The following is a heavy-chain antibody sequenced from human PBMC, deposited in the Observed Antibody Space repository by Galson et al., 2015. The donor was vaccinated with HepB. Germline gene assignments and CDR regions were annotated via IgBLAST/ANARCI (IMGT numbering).Heavy chain of an antibody. CDR2: ISSGSVV. D-gene: IGHD3-16*01. Sequence: SLRLSCAASGFTFGTYSMNWVRQAPGKVLEWVSYISSGSVVYQADSVKGRFTVSRDNVENLLYLQMNSLRAEDTAVYYCARDVNLGDFDSWGQGALVTVSS. CDR1: GFTFGTYS. V-gene: IGHV3-48*01. CDR3: ARDVNLGDFDS. J-gene: IGHJ4*02.